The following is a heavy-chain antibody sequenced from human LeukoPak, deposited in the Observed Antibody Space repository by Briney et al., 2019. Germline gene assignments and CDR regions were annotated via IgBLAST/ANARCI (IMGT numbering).Heavy chain of an antibody. D-gene: IGHD2-2*02. V-gene: IGHV4-59*01. Sequence: AETLTLTCTVSGVSITTYYWSWIRQPPGKGLEWIGFIYYSGNTKYNPSLKSRLTISVDTSKNQYSLKLSSVTAADTAVYYCARAYTSWSFDYWGQGTLVTVSS. CDR2: IYYSGNT. CDR3: ARAYTSWSFDY. J-gene: IGHJ4*02. CDR1: GVSITTYY.